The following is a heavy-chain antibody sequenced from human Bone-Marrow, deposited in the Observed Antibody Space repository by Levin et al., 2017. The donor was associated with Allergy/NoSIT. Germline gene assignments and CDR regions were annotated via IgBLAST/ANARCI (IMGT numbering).Heavy chain of an antibody. V-gene: IGHV3-15*01. D-gene: IGHD5-18*01. CDR2: IKSKNFGGTT. CDR3: ATDVDRYNDGDFDY. Sequence: SGGSLRLSCAASGLSFRTVWMSWVRQSPGRGLEWVARIKSKNFGGTTDYAAPVKGRFTVSRDDSKNTLYLQMNGLKVEDTAVYFCATDVDRYNDGDFDYWGQGTLVTVSS. CDR1: GLSFRTVW. J-gene: IGHJ4*02.